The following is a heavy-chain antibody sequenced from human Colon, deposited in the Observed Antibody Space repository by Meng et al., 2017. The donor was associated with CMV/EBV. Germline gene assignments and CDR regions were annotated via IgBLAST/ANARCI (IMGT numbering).Heavy chain of an antibody. V-gene: IGHV4-30-4*08. CDR3: ARALTGYSFLFDY. D-gene: IGHD3-9*01. J-gene: IGHJ4*02. CDR1: GGSISSGDYY. CDR2: IYYSGST. Sequence: SETLSLTCTVSGGSISSGDYYWSWIRQPPGKGLEWIGYIYYSGSTYYNPSLKSRVAISVDTSKNQFSLKLSSVTAADTAVYYCARALTGYSFLFDYWGQGTLLPVSS.